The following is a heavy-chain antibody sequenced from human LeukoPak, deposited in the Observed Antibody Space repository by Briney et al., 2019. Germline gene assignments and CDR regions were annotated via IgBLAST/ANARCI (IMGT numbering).Heavy chain of an antibody. V-gene: IGHV3-64*01. CDR2: ISSNGDRT. J-gene: IGHJ4*02. CDR3: ARRAPGYGSGWLDS. Sequence: GGPLRLSCVASGFTFNNYAMHWVRQAPGKGLEYVSAISSNGDRTFYANSVKGRFTISRDNSKSTLYFQMGSLRSEDVAVYYCARRAPGYGSGWLDSWGQGTLVTVSS. D-gene: IGHD6-19*01. CDR1: GFTFNNYA.